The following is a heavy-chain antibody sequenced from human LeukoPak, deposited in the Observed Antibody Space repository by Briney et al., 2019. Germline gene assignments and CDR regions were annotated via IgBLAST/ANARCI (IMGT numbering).Heavy chain of an antibody. CDR1: GFTFSSYW. CDR3: ARGTYDRGAPGTDYFDY. Sequence: SGGSLRLSCAASGFTFSSYWMCWVRQAPGKGLEWVANIKQDGSEKYYVDSVKGRFTISRDNAKNSLYLQMNSLRAEDTAVYYCARGTYDRGAPGTDYFDYWGQGTLVTVSS. V-gene: IGHV3-7*01. J-gene: IGHJ4*02. CDR2: IKQDGSEK. D-gene: IGHD3-9*01.